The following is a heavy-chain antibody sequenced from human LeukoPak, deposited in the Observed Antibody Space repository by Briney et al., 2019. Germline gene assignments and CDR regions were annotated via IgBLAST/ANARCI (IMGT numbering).Heavy chain of an antibody. CDR2: IYYSGST. D-gene: IGHD3-16*02. V-gene: IGHV4-39*01. CDR1: GGSISSSSYY. Sequence: SETLSLTCTVSGGSISSSSYYSGWIRQPPGKGLEWIGSIYYSGSTYYNPSLKSRVTISVDTSKNQFSLKLSSVTAADTAVYYCATPDCDYVWGSYRREDNQNDAFDIWGQGTMVTVSS. J-gene: IGHJ3*02. CDR3: ATPDCDYVWGSYRREDNQNDAFDI.